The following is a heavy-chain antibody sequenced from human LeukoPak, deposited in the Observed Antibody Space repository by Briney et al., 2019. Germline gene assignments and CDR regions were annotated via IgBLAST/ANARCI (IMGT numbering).Heavy chain of an antibody. CDR1: GFTFTSSA. CDR2: IVVGSGNT. J-gene: IGHJ6*02. CDR3: AAGYCSGGNCYPYYYYGMDV. V-gene: IGHV1-58*01. Sequence: GASVKVSCKASGFTFTSSAVQWVRQARGQLLEWIGWIVVGSGNTNYAQKLQERVTITRDMSTSTAYMVLSSLRSEDTAVYYCAAGYCSGGNCYPYYYYGMDVWGQGTTVTVSS. D-gene: IGHD2-15*01.